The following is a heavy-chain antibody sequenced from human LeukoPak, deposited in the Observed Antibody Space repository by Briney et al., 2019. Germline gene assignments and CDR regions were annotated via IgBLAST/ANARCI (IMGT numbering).Heavy chain of an antibody. CDR3: ARGVEPLAANTLAY. Sequence: GGSLRLSCAASGLSFSRYAMSWVRQPPGKGLEWVSTISGSGGRTYYADSVKGRFTISRDNSKNTLYLQMNSLRAEDTAVYYCARGVEPLAANTLAYWGQGTLVTVSS. V-gene: IGHV3-23*01. CDR2: ISGSGGRT. J-gene: IGHJ4*02. CDR1: GLSFSRYA. D-gene: IGHD1-14*01.